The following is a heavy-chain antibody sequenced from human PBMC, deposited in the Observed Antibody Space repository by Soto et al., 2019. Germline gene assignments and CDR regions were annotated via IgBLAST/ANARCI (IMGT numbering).Heavy chain of an antibody. CDR3: ARDVANYWYFDL. Sequence: ESGGGVVQPGRSLRLSCAASGFTFSSYGMHWVRQAPGKGLEWVAVIWYDGSNKYYADSVKGRFTISRDNSKNTLYLQMNSLRAEDTAVSYCARDVANYWYFDLWGRGTLVTVSS. CDR1: GFTFSSYG. CDR2: IWYDGSNK. D-gene: IGHD2-21*01. V-gene: IGHV3-33*01. J-gene: IGHJ2*01.